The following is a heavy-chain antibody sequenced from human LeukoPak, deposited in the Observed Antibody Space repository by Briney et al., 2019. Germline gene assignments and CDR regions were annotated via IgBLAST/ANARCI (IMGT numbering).Heavy chain of an antibody. D-gene: IGHD5-18*01. CDR1: GFTFSTYG. V-gene: IGHV3-33*01. CDR3: ARALSAMVPDH. Sequence: GGSLRLSCAASGFTFSTYGMHWVRQAPGKGPEWVAVIRYDGSNKNYGDSVKGRFTISRDNSKNTLYLQMNSLRAEDTAVYYCARALSAMVPDHWGQGTLLTVSS. CDR2: IRYDGSNK. J-gene: IGHJ5*02.